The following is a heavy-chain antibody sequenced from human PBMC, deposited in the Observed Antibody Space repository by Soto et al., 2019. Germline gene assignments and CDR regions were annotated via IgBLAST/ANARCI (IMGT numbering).Heavy chain of an antibody. Sequence: QVQLQQWGAGLLTPSETLSLTCAVYGGSFSGYYWSWIRQPPGKGLEWIGEINHSGSTNYNPSLKIRVTISVDTSKNQFSLKLSSVTAADTAVDYCARGEGDFWSGYFDPWGQGTLVTVSS. J-gene: IGHJ5*02. V-gene: IGHV4-34*01. CDR3: ARGEGDFWSGYFDP. CDR1: GGSFSGYY. D-gene: IGHD3-3*01. CDR2: INHSGST.